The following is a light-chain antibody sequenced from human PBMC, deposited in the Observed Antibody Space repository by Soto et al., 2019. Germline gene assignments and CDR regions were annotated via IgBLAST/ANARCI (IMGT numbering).Light chain of an antibody. V-gene: IGKV1-8*01. CDR3: QQYYSYPRA. Sequence: AIRMTQSPSSFSASTGDRVTITFRASQGISSYLAWYQQKPGKAPKLLIYAASTLQSGVPSRFSGSGSGTDFTLTISCLQSEDFATYYCQQYYSYPRAFGQRTRLEI. CDR1: QGISSY. J-gene: IGKJ5*01. CDR2: AAS.